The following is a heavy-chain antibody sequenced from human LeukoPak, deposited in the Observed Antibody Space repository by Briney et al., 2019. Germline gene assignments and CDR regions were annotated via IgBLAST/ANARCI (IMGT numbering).Heavy chain of an antibody. CDR1: GYTFTGYY. J-gene: IGHJ5*02. Sequence: GASVKVSCKASGYTFTGYYMHWVRQAPGQGLEWMGWINPNSGGTNYAQKFQGRVTMTRDTSISTAYMELSRLRSDDTAVYYCASPIAVAATDWFDPWGQGTLVTVSS. V-gene: IGHV1-2*02. D-gene: IGHD6-19*01. CDR2: INPNSGGT. CDR3: ASPIAVAATDWFDP.